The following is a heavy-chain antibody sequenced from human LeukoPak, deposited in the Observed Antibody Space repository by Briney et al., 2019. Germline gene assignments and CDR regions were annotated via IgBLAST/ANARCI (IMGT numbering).Heavy chain of an antibody. CDR3: AKVAPGSSYGDYVFDY. Sequence: PGGSLRLSCTVSGFTVSINSMSWVRQAPGKGLEWVSFIYSGGNTHYSDSVKGRFTISRDNSKNTLYLQMNSLRAEDTAVYYCAKVAPGSSYGDYVFDYWGQGTLVTVSS. J-gene: IGHJ4*02. D-gene: IGHD4-17*01. CDR1: GFTVSINS. CDR2: IYSGGNT. V-gene: IGHV3-66*02.